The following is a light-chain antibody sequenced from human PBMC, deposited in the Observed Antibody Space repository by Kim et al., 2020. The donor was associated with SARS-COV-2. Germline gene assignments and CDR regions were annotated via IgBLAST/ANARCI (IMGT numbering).Light chain of an antibody. J-gene: IGLJ1*01. Sequence: QSALTQPASVSGSPGQSLTISCTGTSSDVGSYSHVSWYQQHPGKAPKLIIYEVSERPSGVSSRFSGSKSGNTASLTISGLRAEDEADYYCCSYAVSITFVFGTGTKVTVL. CDR2: EVS. CDR3: CSYAVSITFV. V-gene: IGLV2-23*02. CDR1: SSDVGSYSH.